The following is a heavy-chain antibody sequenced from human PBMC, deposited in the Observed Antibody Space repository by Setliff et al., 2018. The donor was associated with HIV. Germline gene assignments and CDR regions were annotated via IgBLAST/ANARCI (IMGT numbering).Heavy chain of an antibody. J-gene: IGHJ3*02. V-gene: IGHV3-11*04. CDR3: ARQDDYGDYILPDGQGRDI. Sequence: PGGSLRLSCAASGFTFSDYYMSWIRQAPGMGLEWVSYISSSGSIIYYADSVKGRFTISRDNAKKSLYLQMNSLRAEDTAAYYCARQDDYGDYILPDGQGRDIWGQGTMVTVSS. CDR2: ISSSGSII. D-gene: IGHD4-17*01. CDR1: GFTFSDYY.